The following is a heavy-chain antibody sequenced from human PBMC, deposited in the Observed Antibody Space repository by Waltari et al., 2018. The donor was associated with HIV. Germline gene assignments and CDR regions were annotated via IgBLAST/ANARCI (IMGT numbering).Heavy chain of an antibody. V-gene: IGHV3-23*01. CDR2: ITGSGGNI. D-gene: IGHD2-2*01. Sequence: EVQMLESGGGLVQPGGSLRLSCAAAGFTFNNYATTWVRQAPGKGLEWVSSITGSGGNIFRADSVKGRFIIARDNSKNRLYLQMSSLRGEDTAVYYCAKGSELVPAAMSLDSWGQGTLVTVSS. CDR3: AKGSELVPAAMSLDS. CDR1: GFTFNNYA. J-gene: IGHJ4*02.